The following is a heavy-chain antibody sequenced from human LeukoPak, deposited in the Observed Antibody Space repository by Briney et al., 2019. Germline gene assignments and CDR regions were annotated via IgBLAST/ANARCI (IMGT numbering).Heavy chain of an antibody. V-gene: IGHV4-61*02. Sequence: PSETLSLTCTVSGGSIRSGNYYWSWIRQPAGKGLEWIGRIYTSGSTNYNPSLKSRVTMSVDTSKNQFSLKLSSVTAADTAVYYCARDLAVYYDSSGRDAFDIWGQGTMVTVSS. J-gene: IGHJ3*02. CDR3: ARDLAVYYDSSGRDAFDI. D-gene: IGHD3-22*01. CDR2: IYTSGST. CDR1: GGSIRSGNYY.